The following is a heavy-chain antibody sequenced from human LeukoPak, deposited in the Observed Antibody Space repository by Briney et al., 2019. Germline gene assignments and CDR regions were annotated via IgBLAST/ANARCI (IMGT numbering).Heavy chain of an antibody. D-gene: IGHD3-9*01. CDR2: ISYDGSNK. V-gene: IGHV3-30*04. CDR1: GFTFSSYA. CDR3: AKNTGYFDWLLWRNWFDP. J-gene: IGHJ5*02. Sequence: GGSLRLSCAASGFTFSSYAMHWVRQAPGKGLEWVAVISYDGSNKYYADSVKGRFTISRDNSKNTLYLQMNSLRAEDTAVYYCAKNTGYFDWLLWRNWFDPWGQGTLVTVSS.